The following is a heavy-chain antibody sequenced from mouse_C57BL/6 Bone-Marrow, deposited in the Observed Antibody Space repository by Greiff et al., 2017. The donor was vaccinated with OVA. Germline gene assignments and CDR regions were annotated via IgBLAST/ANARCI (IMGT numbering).Heavy chain of an antibody. Sequence: VQLQQPGAELVKPGASVTLSCKASGYTFPSYWLQWVKQRPGPGLEWIGAIAPSDSYTNYNQKFQGKATLTVDPSSSTAYMPLSSRTSEDSAVYYCAREGDSSGYVADYWGQGTSVTGAS. J-gene: IGHJ4*01. CDR2: IAPSDSYT. CDR3: AREGDSSGYVADY. D-gene: IGHD3-2*02. V-gene: IGHV1-50*01. CDR1: GYTFPSYW.